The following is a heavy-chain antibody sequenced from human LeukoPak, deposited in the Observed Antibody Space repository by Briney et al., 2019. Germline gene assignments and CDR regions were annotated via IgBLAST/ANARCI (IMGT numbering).Heavy chain of an antibody. CDR2: IIPIFGTA. V-gene: IGHV1-69*06. CDR1: GGTFSSYA. CDR3: ARCLVRVRNLFDP. Sequence: SVKVSCKASGGTFSSYAISWVRQAPGQGLEWMGGIIPIFGTANYAQKFQGRVTITADKSTSTAYMELSSLRSEDTAVYYCARCLVRVRNLFDPWGQGTLVTVSS. J-gene: IGHJ5*02. D-gene: IGHD6-19*01.